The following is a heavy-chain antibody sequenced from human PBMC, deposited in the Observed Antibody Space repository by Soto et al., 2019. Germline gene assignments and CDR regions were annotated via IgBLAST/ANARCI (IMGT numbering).Heavy chain of an antibody. D-gene: IGHD2-8*01. Sequence: EVQLLESGGGLVQPGGSLRLSCAASGFTFSSYAMSWVRQAPGKGLEWVSAISGSGGSTYYADSVKGRFTISRDNSKKTLYLQMNSLRAEDTAVYYCAKVSGDIVLMVYAMTYYFDYWGQGTLVTVSS. CDR2: ISGSGGST. V-gene: IGHV3-23*01. CDR1: GFTFSSYA. CDR3: AKVSGDIVLMVYAMTYYFDY. J-gene: IGHJ4*02.